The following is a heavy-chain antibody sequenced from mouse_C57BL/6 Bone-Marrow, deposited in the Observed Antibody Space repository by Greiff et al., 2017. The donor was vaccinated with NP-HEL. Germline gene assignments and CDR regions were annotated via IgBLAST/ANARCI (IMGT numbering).Heavy chain of an antibody. D-gene: IGHD2-1*01. CDR2: ISYDGSN. CDR1: GYSITSGYY. J-gene: IGHJ3*01. V-gene: IGHV3-6*01. Sequence: VQLKQSGPGLVKPSQSLSLTCSVTGYSITSGYYWNWIRQFPGNKLEWMGYISYDGSNNYNPSLKNRISITRDTSKNKFFLKLNSVTTEDTATYYCAREGNYWFAYWGQGTLVTVSA. CDR3: AREGNYWFAY.